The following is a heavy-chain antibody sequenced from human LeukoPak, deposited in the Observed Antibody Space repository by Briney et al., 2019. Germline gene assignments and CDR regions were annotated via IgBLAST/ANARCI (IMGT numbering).Heavy chain of an antibody. CDR3: ARGRYYDGSGYYYRYYFDY. CDR1: GFTVSSNY. V-gene: IGHV3-53*01. D-gene: IGHD3-22*01. CDR2: IYSGGST. Sequence: GGSPRLSCAASGFTVSSNYMSWVRQAPGKGLEWVSVIYSGGSTYYADSVKGRFTISRDNSKNTLYLQMNSLRAEDTAVYYCARGRYYDGSGYYYRYYFDYWGQGTLVTVSS. J-gene: IGHJ4*02.